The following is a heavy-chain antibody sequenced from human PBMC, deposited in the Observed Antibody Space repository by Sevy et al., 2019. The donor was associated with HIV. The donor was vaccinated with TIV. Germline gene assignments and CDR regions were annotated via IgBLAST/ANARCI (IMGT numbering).Heavy chain of an antibody. V-gene: IGHV4-59*12. CDR1: GGSISSYY. Sequence: SETLSLTCTVSGGSISSYYWSWIRQPPGTGLEWIGYIYYSGSTNYNPSLKSRVTISVDTSKNQFSLKLSSVTAADTAVYYCARHYYDFWSGYYVGWFDPWGQGTLVTVSS. J-gene: IGHJ5*02. CDR3: ARHYYDFWSGYYVGWFDP. CDR2: IYYSGST. D-gene: IGHD3-3*01.